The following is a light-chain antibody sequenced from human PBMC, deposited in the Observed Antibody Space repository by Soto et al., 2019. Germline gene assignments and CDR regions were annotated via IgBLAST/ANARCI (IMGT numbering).Light chain of an antibody. CDR3: QQYYSIPPT. CDR1: XSLXYSSNNKNY. CDR2: WAS. J-gene: IGKJ4*01. V-gene: IGKV4-1*01. Sequence: DIVMTQSPDSLAVXXAXXXXIXXXSXXSLXYSSNNKNYLTWYQHKPGQPPKLLIYWASTRKSGVPDRFSGSGSGTDFTLTISSLQAEDVAVYYCQQYYSIPPTFGGGTKVDIK.